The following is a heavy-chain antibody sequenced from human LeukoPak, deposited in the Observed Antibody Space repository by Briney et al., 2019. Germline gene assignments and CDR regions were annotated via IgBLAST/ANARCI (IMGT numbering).Heavy chain of an antibody. CDR3: AREPWQHPNDY. J-gene: IGHJ4*02. Sequence: GGSLRLSCAASGFTFSAYSLNWVRQAPGKGLEWISYISGTSSTIYYANSVKGRFTISRDNSKNTLFLQMNSLRAEDTAVYYCAREPWQHPNDYWGQGTLVTVSS. D-gene: IGHD6-13*01. CDR1: GFTFSAYS. CDR2: ISGTSSTI. V-gene: IGHV3-48*01.